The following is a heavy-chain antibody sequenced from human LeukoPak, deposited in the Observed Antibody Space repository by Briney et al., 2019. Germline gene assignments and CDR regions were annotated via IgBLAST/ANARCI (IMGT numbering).Heavy chain of an antibody. V-gene: IGHV3-30*04. CDR3: ARGTLDIVVVVAATLQHKGDAFDI. Sequence: PGGSLRLSCAPSGFTFSSYAMHWVRQAPGKGLEWVAVISYDGSNKYYADSVKGRFTISRDNSKNTLYLQMNSLRAEDTAVYYCARGTLDIVVVVAATLQHKGDAFDIWGQGTMVTVSS. J-gene: IGHJ3*02. CDR2: ISYDGSNK. CDR1: GFTFSSYA. D-gene: IGHD2-15*01.